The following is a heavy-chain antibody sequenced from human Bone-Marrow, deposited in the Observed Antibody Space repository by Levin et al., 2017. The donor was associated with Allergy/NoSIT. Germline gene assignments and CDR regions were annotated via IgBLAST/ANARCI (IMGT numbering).Heavy chain of an antibody. CDR1: GCTFSGYA. D-gene: IGHD1-1*01. CDR3: VKGGTFARDAFDI. J-gene: IGHJ3*02. CDR2: ISSNGVNT. Sequence: QAGGSLRLSCSASGCTFSGYAVHWVRQAPGKGLEHVSAISSNGVNTYYADSVKGRFTISRDNSKNTLFLQMISLGPEDTAVYYCVKGGTFARDAFDIWGQGTMVTVSS. V-gene: IGHV3-64D*06.